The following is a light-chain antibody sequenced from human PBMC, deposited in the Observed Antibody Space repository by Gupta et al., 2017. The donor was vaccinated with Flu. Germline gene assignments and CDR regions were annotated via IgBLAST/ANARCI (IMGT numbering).Light chain of an antibody. CDR2: RVS. CDR3: MQGTYWPT. V-gene: IGKV2-30*02. J-gene: IGKJ1*01. Sequence: DVVLTQSPLALPVTLGQPASISCRSSQSLVHRNGNIYLNWFQQRPGQSPRRLIYRVSNRDSGVPDRFSGSGSGTDFTVKISRVEAEDVGVYYCMQGTYWPTFGQGTKVEIK. CDR1: QSLVHRNGNIY.